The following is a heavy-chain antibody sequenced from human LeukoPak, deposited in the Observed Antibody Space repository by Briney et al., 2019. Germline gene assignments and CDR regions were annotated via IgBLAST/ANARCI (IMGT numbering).Heavy chain of an antibody. J-gene: IGHJ5*02. CDR2: IYYSGST. Sequence: PSETLSLTCTVSGGSISSSSYYWSWIRQPPGKGLEWIGYIYYSGSTNYNPSLKSRVTISVDTSKNQFSLKLSSVTAADTAVYYCARVPGVRGVIPRWFDPWGQGTLVTVSS. CDR3: ARVPGVRGVIPRWFDP. CDR1: GGSISSSSYY. V-gene: IGHV4-61*01. D-gene: IGHD3-10*01.